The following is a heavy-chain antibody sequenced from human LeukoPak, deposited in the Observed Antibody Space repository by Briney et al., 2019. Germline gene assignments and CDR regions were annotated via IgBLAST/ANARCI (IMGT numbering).Heavy chain of an antibody. D-gene: IGHD3-10*01. CDR1: GFTFSSYS. V-gene: IGHV3-21*01. CDR3: ARGVKVWLGESTQSIFDY. Sequence: GGSLRLSCAASGFTFSSYSMNWVRQAPGKGLEWVSSISSSSSYIYYADSVKGRFTISRDNAKNSLYLQMNSLRAEDTAVYYCARGVKVWLGESTQSIFDYWGQGTLVTVSS. CDR2: ISSSSSYI. J-gene: IGHJ4*02.